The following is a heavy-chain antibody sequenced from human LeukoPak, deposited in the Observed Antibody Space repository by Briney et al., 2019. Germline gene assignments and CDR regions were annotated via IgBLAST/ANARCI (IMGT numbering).Heavy chain of an antibody. J-gene: IGHJ6*02. CDR1: GFTFSSYA. CDR2: ISYDGSNK. Sequence: GGSLRLSCAASGFTFSSYAMHWVRQAPGKGLEWVAVISYDGSNKYYADSVKGRFTISRDNSKNTLYLQMNTLRVEDTAVYYCAKGRLLGAPWGMDVWGQGTTVTVSS. V-gene: IGHV3-30-3*01. CDR3: AKGRLLGAPWGMDV. D-gene: IGHD1-26*01.